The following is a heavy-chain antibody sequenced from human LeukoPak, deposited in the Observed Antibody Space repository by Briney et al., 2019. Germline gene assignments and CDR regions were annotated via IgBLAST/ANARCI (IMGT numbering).Heavy chain of an antibody. Sequence: SETLSLTCSFSGGSISSYYWSWIRQSAGKGLEWIGRVFVTGSTDYKPSLKSRVTMSIDASKNQFSLQLRSVTAADTAVYYCARDFSSGWLTTYYHHYIHVWGKGTLVTVSS. V-gene: IGHV4-4*07. CDR2: VFVTGST. CDR1: GGSISSYY. D-gene: IGHD6-19*01. CDR3: ARDFSSGWLTTYYHHYIHV. J-gene: IGHJ6*03.